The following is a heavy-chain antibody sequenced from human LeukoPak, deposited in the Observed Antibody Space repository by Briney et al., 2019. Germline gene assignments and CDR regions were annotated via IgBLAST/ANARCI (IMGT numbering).Heavy chain of an antibody. Sequence: ASVKVSCKASGYTFTNYDINWVRQATGQGLEWMGWMNPNSDNTGYAQKFQGRVTITRDTSINTAYMELSSLRSEDSAVYYCARGPPYCNYGASYYYYMDVWGKGTTVTVSS. V-gene: IGHV1-8*03. D-gene: IGHD2/OR15-2a*01. CDR1: GYTFTNYD. CDR2: MNPNSDNT. J-gene: IGHJ6*03. CDR3: ARGPPYCNYGASYYYYMDV.